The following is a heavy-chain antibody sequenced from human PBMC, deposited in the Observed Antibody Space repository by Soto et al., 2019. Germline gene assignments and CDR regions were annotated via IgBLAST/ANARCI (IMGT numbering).Heavy chain of an antibody. J-gene: IGHJ4*02. CDR3: ASGSPRTLETRWYFDY. CDR2: IIPIFGTA. CDR1: GGTFSSYA. Sequence: QVQLVQSGAEVNKPGSSVKVSCKAAGGTFSSYAISWVRQAPGQGLEWMGGIIPIFGTANYAQKFQGRVTITSDESASTAYMELSSLRSEDTAVYYCASGSPRTLETRWYFDYWGQGTLVTVSS. V-gene: IGHV1-69*01. D-gene: IGHD2-15*01.